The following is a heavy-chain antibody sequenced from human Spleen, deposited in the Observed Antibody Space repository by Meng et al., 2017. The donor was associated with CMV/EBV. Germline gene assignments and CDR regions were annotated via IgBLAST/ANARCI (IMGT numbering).Heavy chain of an antibody. D-gene: IGHD3-22*01. CDR2: IKQDGSEK. V-gene: IGHV3-7*01. J-gene: IGHJ4*02. CDR1: GFTFSSYW. Sequence: GGSLRLSCAASGFTFSSYWVTWVRQAPGKGLEWVANIKQDGSEKYYVDSVKGRFTISRDNAKNSLYLQMNSLRAEDTAVYYCARDRWYYDSSGYYYYDYWGQGTLVTVSS. CDR3: ARDRWYYDSSGYYYYDY.